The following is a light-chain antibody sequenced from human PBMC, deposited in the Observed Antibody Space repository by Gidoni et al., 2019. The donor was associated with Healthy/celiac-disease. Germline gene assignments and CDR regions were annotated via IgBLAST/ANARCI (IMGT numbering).Light chain of an antibody. CDR3: QQYYSTPQLT. J-gene: IGKJ4*01. CDR2: WAS. CDR1: QSVLYSSNNKNY. Sequence: DIVMTQSPDSLAVSLGERATIHCKSSQSVLYSSNNKNYLAWYQQKPGQPPKLLIYWASTRASGVPDRFSGSGSGTDFTLTISSLQAEDVAVYYCQQYYSTPQLTFGGGTKVEIK. V-gene: IGKV4-1*01.